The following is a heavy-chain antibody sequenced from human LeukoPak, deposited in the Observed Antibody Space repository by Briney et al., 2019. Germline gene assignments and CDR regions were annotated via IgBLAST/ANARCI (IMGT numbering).Heavy chain of an antibody. CDR2: VSGSGDST. CDR3: ARARYCSSSSCYLDS. J-gene: IGHJ4*02. D-gene: IGHD2-2*01. Sequence: GGSLRPSCAASGFTFSTYAVSWVRQAPGKGLEWVSSVSGSGDSTYYADSVKGRFTISRDNSKNTMFLQMNSLRADDTAVYYCARARYCSSSSCYLDSWGQGALVTVSS. CDR1: GFTFSTYA. V-gene: IGHV3-23*01.